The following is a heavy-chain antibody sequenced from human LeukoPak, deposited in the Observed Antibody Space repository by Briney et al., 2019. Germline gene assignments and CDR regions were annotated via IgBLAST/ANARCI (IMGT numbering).Heavy chain of an antibody. V-gene: IGHV1-18*01. J-gene: IGHJ4*02. Sequence: ASVKVSCKASGYTFTSYGISWVRQAPGQGLEWMGWISAYNGNTNYAQKLQGRVTMTTDTSTSTAYMELRSLRSDDTAVYYCARGTPMITFGGVIAVRSPFDYWGQGTLVTVSS. CDR1: GYTFTSYG. CDR3: ARGTPMITFGGVIAVRSPFDY. D-gene: IGHD3-16*02. CDR2: ISAYNGNT.